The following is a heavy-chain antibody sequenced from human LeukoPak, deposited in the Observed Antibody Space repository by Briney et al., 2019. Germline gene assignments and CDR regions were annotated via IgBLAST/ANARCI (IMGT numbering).Heavy chain of an antibody. CDR2: IRYDGSNK. CDR3: AKDSGSGSYYNYYYYYMDV. Sequence: PGGSLRLSCAASGFTFSSYGMHWVRQAPGKGLEWVAFIRYDGSNKYYADSVKGRFTISRDNSKNTLYLQMNSLRAEDTAVYYCAKDSGSGSYYNYYYYYMDVWGKGTTVTISS. V-gene: IGHV3-30*02. D-gene: IGHD3-10*01. CDR1: GFTFSSYG. J-gene: IGHJ6*03.